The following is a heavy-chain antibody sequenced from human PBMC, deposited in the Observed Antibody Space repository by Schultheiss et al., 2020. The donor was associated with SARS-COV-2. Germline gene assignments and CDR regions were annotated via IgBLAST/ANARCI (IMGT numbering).Heavy chain of an antibody. Sequence: ASVKVSCKASGGTFSSYAISWVRQAPGQGLEWMGWINPNSGGTNYAQKFQGRVTMTRDTSISTAYMELSRLRSDDTAVYYCARGVADIVVVPAAVDAFDIWGQGTMVTVSS. V-gene: IGHV1-2*02. J-gene: IGHJ3*02. CDR1: GGTFSSYA. CDR3: ARGVADIVVVPAAVDAFDI. CDR2: INPNSGGT. D-gene: IGHD2-2*01.